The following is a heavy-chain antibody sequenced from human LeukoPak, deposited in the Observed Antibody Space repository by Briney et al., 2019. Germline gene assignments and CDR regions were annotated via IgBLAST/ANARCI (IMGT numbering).Heavy chain of an antibody. CDR3: ARENDYGDYVDY. Sequence: PSETLSLTCAVYGGSFSGYYWSWIRQPAGKGLEWIGRMYTSGSSNYNPSLKSRLTMSVDTSKNQFSLKLSSVTAADTAVYYCARENDYGDYVDYWGQGTLVTVSS. J-gene: IGHJ4*02. CDR1: GGSFSGYY. D-gene: IGHD4-17*01. V-gene: IGHV4-59*10. CDR2: MYTSGSS.